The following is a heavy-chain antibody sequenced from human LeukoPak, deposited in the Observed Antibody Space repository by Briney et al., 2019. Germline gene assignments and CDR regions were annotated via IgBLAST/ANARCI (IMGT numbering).Heavy chain of an antibody. Sequence: GGSLRLSCAASGFTFSSYSMNWVRQAPGKGLEWVSSISSSSSYIYYADSVKGRFTISRDNAKNSLYLQMNSLRAEDTAVYYCARDPKVEVWFGETPPVDYWGQGTLVTVSS. J-gene: IGHJ4*02. D-gene: IGHD3-10*01. CDR1: GFTFSSYS. CDR2: ISSSSSYI. CDR3: ARDPKVEVWFGETPPVDY. V-gene: IGHV3-21*01.